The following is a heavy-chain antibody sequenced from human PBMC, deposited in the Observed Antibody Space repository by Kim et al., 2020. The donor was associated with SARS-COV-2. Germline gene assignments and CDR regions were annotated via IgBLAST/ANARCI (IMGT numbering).Heavy chain of an antibody. V-gene: IGHV3-74*01. CDR3: ARDQYYDFWSGYYDYYYYYGMDV. CDR1: GFTFSSYW. CDR2: INSDGSST. D-gene: IGHD3-3*01. Sequence: GGSLRLSCAASGFTFSSYWMHWVRQAPGKGLVWVSRINSDGSSTSYADSVKGRFTISRDNAKNTLYLQMNSLRAEDTAVYYCARDQYYDFWSGYYDYYYYYGMDVWGQGTTVTVSS. J-gene: IGHJ6*02.